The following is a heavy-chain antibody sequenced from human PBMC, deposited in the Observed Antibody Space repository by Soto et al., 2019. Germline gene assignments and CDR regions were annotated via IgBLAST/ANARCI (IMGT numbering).Heavy chain of an antibody. Sequence: QVQLVQSGAEVKKPGSSVKVSCKASGGTFSSYAISWVRQAPGQGLVWMGGTNPIFGTANYAQKFQGRVKITADKSTTTAYMELSSLRSEDTAVYYCASGQYSSGSNYCCRGTLLTVSS. J-gene: IGHJ4*02. CDR1: GGTFSSYA. CDR3: ASGQYSSGSNY. V-gene: IGHV1-69*06. CDR2: TNPIFGTA. D-gene: IGHD6-19*01.